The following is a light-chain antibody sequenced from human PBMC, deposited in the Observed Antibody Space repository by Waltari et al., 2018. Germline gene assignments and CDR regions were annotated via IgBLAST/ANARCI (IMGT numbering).Light chain of an antibody. V-gene: IGLV2-14*03. CDR1: SDDIGAYSY. J-gene: IGLJ2*01. Sequence: QSALTQPASVSGSPGQSITISCTGTSDDIGAYSYVTWYHQPPGKVPKLIIYDLTERPAGVSNRFSGSKSGSTASLTVSGLQAEDEGLFYCSAYTSRGTLKFGGGTRVTVL. CDR3: SAYTSRGTLK. CDR2: DLT.